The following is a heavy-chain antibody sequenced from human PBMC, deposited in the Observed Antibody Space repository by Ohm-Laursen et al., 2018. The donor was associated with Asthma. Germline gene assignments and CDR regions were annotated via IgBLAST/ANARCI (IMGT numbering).Heavy chain of an antibody. CDR2: INPNSGGT. CDR3: ARGHSFFGVVIMPTFDY. Sequence: ESSVKVSCKASGYTFTGYYMHWVRQAPGQGLEWMGRINPNSGGTNYAQKFQGRVTMTRDTSISTAYMELSRLRSDDTAVYYCARGHSFFGVVIMPTFDYWGQGTLVTVSS. D-gene: IGHD3-3*01. J-gene: IGHJ4*02. CDR1: GYTFTGYY. V-gene: IGHV1-2*06.